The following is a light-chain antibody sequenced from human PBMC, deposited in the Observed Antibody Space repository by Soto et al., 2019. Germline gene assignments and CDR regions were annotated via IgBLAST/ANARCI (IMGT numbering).Light chain of an antibody. CDR1: SSDVGGYNY. CDR2: DVS. CDR3: DSYTSGSSYV. Sequence: QSALTQPSSVYGSPGQSITISCTGTSSDVGGYNYVSWYQQHPGKAPKLMIYDVSYRPSGVSDRFSGSKSGNTASLTISGLQSEDEADYYCDSYTSGSSYVFGTGTKVT. V-gene: IGLV2-14*01. J-gene: IGLJ1*01.